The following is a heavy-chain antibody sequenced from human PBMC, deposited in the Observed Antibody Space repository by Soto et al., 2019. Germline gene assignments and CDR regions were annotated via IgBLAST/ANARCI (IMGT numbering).Heavy chain of an antibody. J-gene: IGHJ4*02. V-gene: IGHV1-69*01. Sequence: QVQLVQSGAEVKKPGSSVKVSCKASGVTFSSYAVTWVRQAPGQGLEWMGGIITIFGTSNYAKKFQGRVTSTAYESRNTAYMALKNLRSEDTAVYYCARPHVGGSYYVTLDYWGKGTLVTVSS. CDR2: IITIFGTS. CDR1: GVTFSSYA. D-gene: IGHD1-26*01. CDR3: ARPHVGGSYYVTLDY.